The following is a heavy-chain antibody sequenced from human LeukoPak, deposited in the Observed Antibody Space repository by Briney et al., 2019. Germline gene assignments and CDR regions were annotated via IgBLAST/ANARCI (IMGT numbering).Heavy chain of an antibody. D-gene: IGHD1-26*01. V-gene: IGHV1-2*02. Sequence: ASVKVSCKASGYTFTGCYIHWVRQPPGQGLEWMGWINPNSGGTNYAQKFQGRVTMTRDTSITTAYMELSRLTSDDTAVYYCTRERPREFDYWGQGTLVTVSS. CDR3: TRERPREFDY. J-gene: IGHJ4*02. CDR2: INPNSGGT. CDR1: GYTFTGCY.